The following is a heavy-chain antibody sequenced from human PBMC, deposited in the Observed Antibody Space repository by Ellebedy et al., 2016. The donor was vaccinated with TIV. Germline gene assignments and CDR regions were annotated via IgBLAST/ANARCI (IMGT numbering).Heavy chain of an antibody. V-gene: IGHV4-34*01. D-gene: IGHD3-16*02. CDR2: IDQSGRT. Sequence: MPSETLSLTCAVFGGSFSGSYWTWIRQPPGKGLEWIGEIDQSGRTKYNPSLRSRVTVSVDTSKSQFSLRLSSVTAADTAVYYCTSQSGYRSHNDAFDVWGLGTMVTVSP. CDR3: TSQSGYRSHNDAFDV. J-gene: IGHJ3*01. CDR1: GGSFSGSY.